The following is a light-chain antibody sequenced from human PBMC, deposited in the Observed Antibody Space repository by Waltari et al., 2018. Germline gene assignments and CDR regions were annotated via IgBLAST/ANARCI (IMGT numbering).Light chain of an antibody. Sequence: DIQMTQSQSSLAVSVGDSVTITCWASQGSGNYLAWFQPKQGKAPQCLISVAASLQSGVPSTFSGTGSGTDFTLTISNLQPEDFATYYCQQYNSYPRTFGQGTKVEIK. J-gene: IGKJ1*01. CDR1: QGSGNY. CDR3: QQYNSYPRT. V-gene: IGKV1-16*01. CDR2: VAA.